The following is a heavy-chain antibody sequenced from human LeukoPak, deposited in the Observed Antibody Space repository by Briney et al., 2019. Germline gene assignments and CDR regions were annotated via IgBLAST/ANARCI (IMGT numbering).Heavy chain of an antibody. CDR2: IYASGTT. CDR1: GGSIKSYY. D-gene: IGHD5-18*01. J-gene: IGHJ4*02. CDR3: ARVADRFGYNYGIDEYFDY. V-gene: IGHV4-4*07. Sequence: SETLSLTCTVSGGSIKSYYWSWIRQPAGEGLEWLGHIYASGTTNYNPSLNSRVTMSVDTSKNQSSLRLASVTAADTAVYYCARVADRFGYNYGIDEYFDYWGQGTLVTVSS.